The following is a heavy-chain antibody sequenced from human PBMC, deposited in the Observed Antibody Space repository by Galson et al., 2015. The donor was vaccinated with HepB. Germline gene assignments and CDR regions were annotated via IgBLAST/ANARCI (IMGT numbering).Heavy chain of an antibody. CDR2: ISYDGSNK. Sequence: SLRLSCAASGFTFSSYGMHWVRQAPGKGLEWVAVISYDGSNKYYADSVKGRFTISRDNSKNTLYLQMNSLRAEDTAVYYCARAPERYSYGLEADCYFDLWGRGTLFTVSS. D-gene: IGHD5-18*01. J-gene: IGHJ2*01. CDR1: GFTFSSYG. V-gene: IGHV3-30*03. CDR3: ARAPERYSYGLEADCYFDL.